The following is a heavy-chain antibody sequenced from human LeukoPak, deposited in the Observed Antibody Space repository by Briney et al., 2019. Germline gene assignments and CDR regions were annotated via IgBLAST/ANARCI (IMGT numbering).Heavy chain of an antibody. D-gene: IGHD3-10*01. V-gene: IGHV4-39*01. CDR3: AKLPTDYYGSGSPDG. CDR1: GGSISSSNYY. CDR2: IYYSGST. Sequence: PSETLSLTCTVSGGSISSSNYYWAWIRQPPGKGLEWVGTIYYSGSTYYSPSLKSRVTMSVDTSKNQFSLKLSSVTAADTAVYYCAKLPTDYYGSGSPDGWGRGTLVTVSS. J-gene: IGHJ4*02.